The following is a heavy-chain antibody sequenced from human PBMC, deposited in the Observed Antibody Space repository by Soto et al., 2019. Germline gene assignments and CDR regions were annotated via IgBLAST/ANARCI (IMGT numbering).Heavy chain of an antibody. CDR3: ARKANIVATSWFDP. J-gene: IGHJ5*02. Sequence: GESQQISYKRPVYSFTSYWCAWERQMPGKGLEWMGIIYPGDSDTRYSPSFQGQVTISADKSISTAYLQWSSLKASDTAMYYCARKANIVATSWFDPGAREPWSPSPQ. CDR2: IYPGDSDT. V-gene: IGHV5-51*01. D-gene: IGHD5-12*01. CDR1: VYSFTSYW.